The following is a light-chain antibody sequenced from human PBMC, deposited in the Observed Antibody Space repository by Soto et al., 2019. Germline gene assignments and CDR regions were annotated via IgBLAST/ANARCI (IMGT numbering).Light chain of an antibody. V-gene: IGKV1-39*01. CDR2: AAS. Sequence: DIHMTHSPSSLSASVGYRVTIACRASQSISTYLNWYQQKAGLAPKLLIYAASSLQSGVPSRFSGSGSGTDFTLTISSLQPEDFATYYCQQTYSTPPTFGQGTKVDIK. J-gene: IGKJ1*01. CDR1: QSISTY. CDR3: QQTYSTPPT.